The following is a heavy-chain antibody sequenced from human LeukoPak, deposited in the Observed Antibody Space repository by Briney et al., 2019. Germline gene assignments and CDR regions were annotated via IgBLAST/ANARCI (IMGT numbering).Heavy chain of an antibody. CDR3: ARDRRQWLVSYYYYGMDV. J-gene: IGHJ6*02. D-gene: IGHD6-19*01. CDR2: TYYRSKWYN. Sequence: SQTLSLTCAISGDSVSSNSAAWNWIRQSPSRGLEWLGRTYYRSKWYNDYAVSVKSRITINPDTSKNQFSLQLNSVTPEDTAVYYCARDRRQWLVSYYYYGMDVWGQGTTVTVSS. CDR1: GDSVSSNSAA. V-gene: IGHV6-1*01.